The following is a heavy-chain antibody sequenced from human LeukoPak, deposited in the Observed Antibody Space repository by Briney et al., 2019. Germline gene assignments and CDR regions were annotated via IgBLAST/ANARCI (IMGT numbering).Heavy chain of an antibody. Sequence: SVKVSCKASGGTFSSYAISWVRQAPGQGLEWIGGIIPIFGTANYAQKFQGRVTITADKSTSTAYMELSSLRSEDTAVYYCARVTRSGWYHKYNWFDPWGQGTLVTVSS. D-gene: IGHD6-19*01. J-gene: IGHJ5*02. CDR3: ARVTRSGWYHKYNWFDP. CDR1: GGTFSSYA. V-gene: IGHV1-69*06. CDR2: IIPIFGTA.